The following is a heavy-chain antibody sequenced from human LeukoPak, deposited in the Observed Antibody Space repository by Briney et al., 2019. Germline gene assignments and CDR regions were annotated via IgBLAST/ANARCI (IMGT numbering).Heavy chain of an antibody. Sequence: SETLSLTCTVSGGSISSSSYYWGWIRQPPGKRLEWIGSIYYSGSTYYNPSLKSRVTISVDTSKNQFSLKLSSVTAADTAVYYCARVHSGSYYGDYFDYWGQGTLVTVSS. CDR1: GGSISSSSYY. V-gene: IGHV4-39*07. D-gene: IGHD1-26*01. CDR2: IYYSGST. CDR3: ARVHSGSYYGDYFDY. J-gene: IGHJ4*02.